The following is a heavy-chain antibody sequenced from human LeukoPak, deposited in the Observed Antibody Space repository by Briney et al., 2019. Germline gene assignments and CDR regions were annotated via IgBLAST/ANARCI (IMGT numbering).Heavy chain of an antibody. CDR3: AILKGYCSGGSCYSSEATWFDP. V-gene: IGHV3-23*01. J-gene: IGHJ5*02. Sequence: PGGSLRLSCAASGFTFSSYAMSWVRQAPGKGLEWVSAISRSGGSTYYADSVKGRFTISRDNSKNTLYLQMNSLRAEDTAVYYCAILKGYCSGGSCYSSEATWFDPWGQGTLVTVSS. CDR2: ISRSGGST. CDR1: GFTFSSYA. D-gene: IGHD2-15*01.